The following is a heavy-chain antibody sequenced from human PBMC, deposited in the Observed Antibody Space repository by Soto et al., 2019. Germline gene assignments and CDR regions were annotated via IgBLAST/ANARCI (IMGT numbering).Heavy chain of an antibody. CDR3: ARDRKSSGRYYYYYGMDV. Sequence: QVQLVQSGAEVKKPGASVKVSCKASGYTFTSYYMHWVRQAPGQGLEWMGIINPSGGSTSYAQKFQGRVTMTRDTSTSTVYMELSSLRSEDTAVYYCARDRKSSGRYYYYYGMDVWGQGTTVTVSS. J-gene: IGHJ6*02. CDR2: INPSGGST. V-gene: IGHV1-46*01. CDR1: GYTFTSYY. D-gene: IGHD6-19*01.